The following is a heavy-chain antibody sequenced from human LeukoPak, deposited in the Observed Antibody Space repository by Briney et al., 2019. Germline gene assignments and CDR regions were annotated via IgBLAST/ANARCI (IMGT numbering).Heavy chain of an antibody. Sequence: ASVKVSCKASGYTFTSYYMHWVRQAPGQGLEWMGIINPSGGSTSYAQKFQGRGTMTRDTSTSTVYMELSSLRSEDTAVYYCASPGALYYYYGMDVWGQGTTVTVPS. J-gene: IGHJ6*02. V-gene: IGHV1-46*01. D-gene: IGHD3-10*01. CDR1: GYTFTSYY. CDR2: INPSGGST. CDR3: ASPGALYYYYGMDV.